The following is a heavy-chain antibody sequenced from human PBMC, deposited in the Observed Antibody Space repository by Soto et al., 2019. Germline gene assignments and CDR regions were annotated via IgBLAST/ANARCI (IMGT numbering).Heavy chain of an antibody. Sequence: GGSLRLSCAASGFTFSSYSMNWVRQAPGKGLEWVSYISSSSSTIYYADSVKGRFTISRDNAKNSLYLQMNSRRAEDTAVYHCARGRDYVWGSHRYYWGQGTLVTVSS. D-gene: IGHD3-16*02. CDR1: GFTFSSYS. V-gene: IGHV3-48*04. J-gene: IGHJ4*02. CDR2: ISSSSSTI. CDR3: ARGRDYVWGSHRYY.